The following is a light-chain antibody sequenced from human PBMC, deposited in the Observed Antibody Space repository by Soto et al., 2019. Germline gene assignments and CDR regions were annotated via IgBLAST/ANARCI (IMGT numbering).Light chain of an antibody. V-gene: IGKV1-39*01. Sequence: DIQMTQSPSSLSASVGDRVTITCRASQSIRTYLNWYQQKPGKAPKLLIYAASSLQSGVPSRFSSSGSGTDFTLTISSLQPEDFATHYCQQSNVIPINLGQGTRLEIK. J-gene: IGKJ5*01. CDR3: QQSNVIPIN. CDR2: AAS. CDR1: QSIRTY.